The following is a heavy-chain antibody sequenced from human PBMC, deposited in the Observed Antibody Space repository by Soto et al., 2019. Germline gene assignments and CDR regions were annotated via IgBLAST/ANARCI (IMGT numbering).Heavy chain of an antibody. Sequence: SLRLSCAASGFTFSSYAMHWVRQAPGKGLEWVAVISYDGSNKYYADSVKGRFTISRDNSKNTLYLQMNSLRAEDTAVYYCARTIYSSSSDFDYWGQGTLVTVSS. J-gene: IGHJ4*02. V-gene: IGHV3-30-3*01. CDR1: GFTFSSYA. CDR2: ISYDGSNK. D-gene: IGHD6-6*01. CDR3: ARTIYSSSSDFDY.